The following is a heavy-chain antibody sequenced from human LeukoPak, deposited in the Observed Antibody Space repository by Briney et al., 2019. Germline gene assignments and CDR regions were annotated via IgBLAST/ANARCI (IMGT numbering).Heavy chain of an antibody. J-gene: IGHJ4*02. CDR3: ARGGTSTYYDFWSGYYQGYFDY. CDR2: ISSSGSTI. CDR1: GFTFSDYY. D-gene: IGHD3-3*01. Sequence: GGSLRLSCAASGFTFSDYYMSWIRQAPGKGLEWVSYISSSGSTIYYADSVKGRFTISRDNAKNSLYLQMNSLRAEDTAVYYCARGGTSTYYDFWSGYYQGYFDYWGQGTLVTVSS. V-gene: IGHV3-11*04.